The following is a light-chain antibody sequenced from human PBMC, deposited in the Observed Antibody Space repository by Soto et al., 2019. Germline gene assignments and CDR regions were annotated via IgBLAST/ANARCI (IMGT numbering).Light chain of an antibody. J-gene: IGKJ1*01. CDR3: QQYNDWHLT. V-gene: IGKV3-15*01. CDR1: QSGSSN. CDR2: GAF. Sequence: EIVMTQSPVTLSVSPGERVTLSCRASQSGSSNLAWYQQKPGQAPSLLIYGAFTRATGIPARFSGTGSGTEFTLTISSLQSEDFALYYCQQYNDWHLTFGQGTKVDIX.